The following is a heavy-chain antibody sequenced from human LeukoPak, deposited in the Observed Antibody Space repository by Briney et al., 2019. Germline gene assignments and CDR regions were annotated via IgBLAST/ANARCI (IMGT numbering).Heavy chain of an antibody. D-gene: IGHD6-19*01. Sequence: GGSLRLSCAASGFTFSSYAMHWVRQAPGKGLEWVAVISYDGSNKYYADSVKGRFTISRDNSKNTLYLQMNSLRAEDTAVYYCLTRSLVAVTGNYYMDVWGKGTTVTVSS. CDR2: ISYDGSNK. CDR1: GFTFSSYA. V-gene: IGHV3-30-3*01. J-gene: IGHJ6*03. CDR3: LTRSLVAVTGNYYMDV.